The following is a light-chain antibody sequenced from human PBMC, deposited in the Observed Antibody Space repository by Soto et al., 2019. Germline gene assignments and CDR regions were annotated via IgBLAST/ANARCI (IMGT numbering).Light chain of an antibody. J-gene: IGKJ1*01. V-gene: IGKV3-20*01. CDR2: EAS. CDR1: QIVSSSD. Sequence: EIVLTQSPGTLSLSPGERATLSCRASQIVSSSDLAWYQQNPGQPPRRLISEASTRATGIPDRFSGSGSVTDFTLTISSLDPEDFTVYYCQQDGRSPPSWQFGQVTKVEI. CDR3: QQDGRSPPSWQ.